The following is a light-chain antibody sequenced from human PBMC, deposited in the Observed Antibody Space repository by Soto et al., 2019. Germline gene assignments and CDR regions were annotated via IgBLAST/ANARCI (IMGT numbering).Light chain of an antibody. J-gene: IGKJ1*01. CDR2: RAS. CDR1: QSISSS. CDR3: QQYNTSSRT. V-gene: IGKV1-5*03. Sequence: DIQMTQSPSTLSASVVDRVTITCLASQSISSSLAWYQKKPGKAPNLLIYRASSLQSGVPSRFSGSGSGTEFTLTISSLQPDDFATYYCQQYNTSSRTCGQGTKVDIK.